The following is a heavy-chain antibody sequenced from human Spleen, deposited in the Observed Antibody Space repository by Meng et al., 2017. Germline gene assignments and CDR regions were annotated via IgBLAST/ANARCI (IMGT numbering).Heavy chain of an antibody. V-gene: IGHV3-23*01. CDR3: AKERLGIAVAGTIGQIDY. D-gene: IGHD6-19*01. CDR2: ISGSGDNT. J-gene: IGHJ4*02. CDR1: GFTFSNFA. Sequence: GESLKISCAASGFTFSNFAMSWVRQAPGKGLKWVSIISGSGDNTYYADSVKGRFTISRDNSKNTLYLQMNSLRAEETAVYYCAKERLGIAVAGTIGQIDYWGQGTLVTVSS.